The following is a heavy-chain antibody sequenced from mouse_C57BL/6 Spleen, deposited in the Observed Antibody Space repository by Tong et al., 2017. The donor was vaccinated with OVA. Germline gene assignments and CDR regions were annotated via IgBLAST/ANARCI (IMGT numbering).Heavy chain of an antibody. CDR3: ARHYWFAY. J-gene: IGHJ3*01. V-gene: IGHV5-6*01. CDR1: GFTFSSYA. Sequence: EVQLQESGGGLVKPGGSLKLSCAASGFTFSSYAMSWVRQTPEKRLEWVATISSGGSYTYYPDSVKGRFTISRDNAKNTLYLQMSSLKSEDTAMYYCARHYWFAYWGQGTLVTVSA. CDR2: ISSGGSYT.